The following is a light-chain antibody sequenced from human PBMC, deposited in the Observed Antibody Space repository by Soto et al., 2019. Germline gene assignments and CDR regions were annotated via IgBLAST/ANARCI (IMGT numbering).Light chain of an antibody. J-gene: IGKJ5*01. CDR3: QQRSNWPGIT. CDR1: QSVSSY. CDR2: DAS. V-gene: IGKV3-11*01. Sequence: EIVLTQSPATLSLSPGERATLSCGASQSVSSYLAWYQQKPGQAPRLLIYDASNRATGIPARFSGSGSGTDFTLTISSLEPEDFAVYYCQQRSNWPGITFGQGTRLEIK.